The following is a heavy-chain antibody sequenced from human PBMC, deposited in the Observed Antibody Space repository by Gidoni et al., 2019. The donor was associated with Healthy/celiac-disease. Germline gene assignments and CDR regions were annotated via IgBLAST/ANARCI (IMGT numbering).Heavy chain of an antibody. V-gene: IGHV4-34*01. Sequence: QVQLQQWGAGLLKPSETLSLTCAVYGGSFSGYSWSWIRQPPGKGLEWIGEINHSGSTNYNPSLKSRVTISVDTSKNQFSLKLSSVTAADTAVYYCARKPQRYYYDSSGYYRRAFDIWGQGTMVTVSS. D-gene: IGHD3-22*01. CDR2: INHSGST. CDR3: ARKPQRYYYDSSGYYRRAFDI. CDR1: GGSFSGYS. J-gene: IGHJ3*02.